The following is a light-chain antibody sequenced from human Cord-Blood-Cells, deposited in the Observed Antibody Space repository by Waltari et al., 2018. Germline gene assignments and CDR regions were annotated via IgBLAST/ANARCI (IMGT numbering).Light chain of an antibody. J-gene: IGLJ3*02. Sequence: QSALTQPRSVSGSPGPSVTISCPGTSSDVGGYNYVSWYQQHPGKAPKLVIYDVSKRPAGVPDRFSGSKSGNTASLSISGLQAEDEADYYCCSYAGSYTWVFGGGTKLTVL. V-gene: IGLV2-11*01. CDR2: DVS. CDR1: SSDVGGYNY. CDR3: CSYAGSYTWV.